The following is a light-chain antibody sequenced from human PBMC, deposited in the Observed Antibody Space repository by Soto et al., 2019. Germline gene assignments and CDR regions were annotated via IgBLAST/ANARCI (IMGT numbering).Light chain of an antibody. J-gene: IGKJ5*01. CDR3: QQSYRTPPIT. CDR2: AAS. V-gene: IGKV1-39*01. Sequence: DLQMTQSPSSLSASVGDRVTIXXRARQSMSRYLNWYQQKPGKAPKLXXYAASSLQSGVPSRFSGSGSGTDFTLTISSLQPEDFATYYCQQSYRTPPITFGQGTRLEIK. CDR1: QSMSRY.